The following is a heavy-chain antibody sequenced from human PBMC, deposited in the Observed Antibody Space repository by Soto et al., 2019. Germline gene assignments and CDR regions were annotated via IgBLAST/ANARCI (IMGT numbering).Heavy chain of an antibody. Sequence: SETLSLTCTVSGGSISSSSYYWGWIRQPPGKGLEWIGSIYYSGSTYYNPSLKSRVTISVDTSKNQFSLKLSSVTAADTAVYYCARDSPVHDYIWGSYRYTSGYFDYWGQGTLVTVSS. CDR3: ARDSPVHDYIWGSYRYTSGYFDY. V-gene: IGHV4-39*02. J-gene: IGHJ4*02. CDR2: IYYSGST. D-gene: IGHD3-16*02. CDR1: GGSISSSSYY.